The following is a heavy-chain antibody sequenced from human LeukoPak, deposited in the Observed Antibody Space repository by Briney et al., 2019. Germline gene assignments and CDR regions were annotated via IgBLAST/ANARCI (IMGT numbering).Heavy chain of an antibody. CDR3: AKDSTYSGSYYGDYVEAVDY. D-gene: IGHD1-26*01. CDR2: ISGSGGST. Sequence: PGGSLRLSCAASGFTFSSYAMSWVRQAPGKGLEWVSAISGSGGSTYYADSVKGRFTISRDNSKNTLYLQMNSLRAEDTAVYYCAKDSTYSGSYYGDYVEAVDYWGQGTLVTVSS. CDR1: GFTFSSYA. V-gene: IGHV3-23*01. J-gene: IGHJ4*02.